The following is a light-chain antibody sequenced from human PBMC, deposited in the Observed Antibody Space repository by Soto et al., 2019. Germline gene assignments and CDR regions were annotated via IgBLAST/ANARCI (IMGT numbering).Light chain of an antibody. CDR2: EAS. Sequence: DIPMTQSPSTLSASVGDTVTITCRASQSVSRWLNWYQQKPGKAPRLLIYEASNLESGVPMRFRGSGSGTEFVLTITSLQPADSATYCCQQFNSKVWTFGQGTRVEI. CDR3: QQFNSKVWT. J-gene: IGKJ1*01. CDR1: QSVSRW. V-gene: IGKV1-5*01.